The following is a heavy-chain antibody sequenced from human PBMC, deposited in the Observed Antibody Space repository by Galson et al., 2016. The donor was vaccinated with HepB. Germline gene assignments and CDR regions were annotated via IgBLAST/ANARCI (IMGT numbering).Heavy chain of an antibody. CDR1: GYTFISYY. D-gene: IGHD3-16*02. Sequence: SCKASGYTFISYYLHWVRQAPGQGLEWIGIINPSGGSTSYAQKFQGRVTMTRDTSTSTAYMELSSLRSEDTAVYYCARETYYDYVWGSYRYYYGMDVWGQGTTVTVSS. J-gene: IGHJ6*02. V-gene: IGHV1-46*01. CDR2: INPSGGST. CDR3: ARETYYDYVWGSYRYYYGMDV.